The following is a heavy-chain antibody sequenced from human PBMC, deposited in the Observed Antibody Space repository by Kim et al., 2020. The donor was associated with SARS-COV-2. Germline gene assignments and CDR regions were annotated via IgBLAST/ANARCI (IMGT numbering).Heavy chain of an antibody. CDR2: IYPGDSDT. V-gene: IGHV5-51*01. CDR1: GYSFTSYW. J-gene: IGHJ6*02. Sequence: GESLKISCKGSGYSFTSYWIGWVRQMPGKGLEWMGIIYPGDSDTRYSPSFQGQVTISADKSISTAYLQWSSLKASDTAMYYFARHGRSYYYASSGPTYYYYGMDVWGQGTTVTVSS. D-gene: IGHD3-22*01. CDR3: ARHGRSYYYASSGPTYYYYGMDV.